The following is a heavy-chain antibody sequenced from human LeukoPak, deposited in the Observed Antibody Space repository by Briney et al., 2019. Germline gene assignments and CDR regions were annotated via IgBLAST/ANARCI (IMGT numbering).Heavy chain of an antibody. CDR2: INHSGST. V-gene: IGHV4-34*01. CDR1: GGSFSGYY. J-gene: IGHJ4*02. CDR3: ALGYYYDSSGYQEPFDY. D-gene: IGHD3-22*01. Sequence: SETLSLTCAVYGGSFSGYYWSWIRQPPGKGLEWIGEINHSGSTNYNPSLKSRVTVSVDTSKNQFSLKLSSVTAADTAVYYCALGYYYDSSGYQEPFDYWGQGTLVTVSS.